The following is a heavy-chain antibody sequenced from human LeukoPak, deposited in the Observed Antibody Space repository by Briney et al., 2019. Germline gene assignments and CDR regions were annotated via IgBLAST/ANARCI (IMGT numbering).Heavy chain of an antibody. CDR2: INPSGGST. D-gene: IGHD3-16*01. V-gene: IGHV1-46*01. CDR1: GYTFSGYY. CDR3: VGGFNAFDI. J-gene: IGHJ3*02. Sequence: GASVKVSCKASGYTFSGYYMHWVRQAPGQGLEWMGIINPSGGSTSYAQKFQGRVTMTRDMSTSTVYMELSSLRSEDTAVYYCVGGFNAFDIWGQGTMVTVSS.